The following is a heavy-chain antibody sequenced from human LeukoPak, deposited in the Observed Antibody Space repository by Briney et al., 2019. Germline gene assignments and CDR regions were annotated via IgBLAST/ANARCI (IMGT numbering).Heavy chain of an antibody. J-gene: IGHJ4*02. CDR2: IKQDESEK. CDR1: GFTFSSYG. V-gene: IGHV3-7*01. D-gene: IGHD2-15*01. CDR3: ARFGLDAAIDY. Sequence: GGSLRLSCAASGFTFSSYGMHWVRQAPGKGLEWVATIKQDESEKTYVDSVEGRFTSSRDNAKSSLFLQMDSLRAEDTAVYFCARFGLDAAIDYWGQGTLITVSS.